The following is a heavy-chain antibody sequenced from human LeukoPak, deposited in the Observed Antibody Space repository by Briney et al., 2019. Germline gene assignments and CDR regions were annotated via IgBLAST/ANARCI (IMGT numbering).Heavy chain of an antibody. V-gene: IGHV3-30-3*01. D-gene: IGHD2-2*01. J-gene: IGHJ6*02. CDR1: VFTFSSYA. CDR2: ISYDGSNK. Sequence: GGSLRLSCAASVFTFSSYAMHWVRQAPGKGLEWVAVISYDGSNKYYADSVKGRFTISRDNSKNTLYLQMNSLRAEDTAVYYCAREELVPAATWPPYYYYGMDVWGQGTTVTVSS. CDR3: AREELVPAATWPPYYYYGMDV.